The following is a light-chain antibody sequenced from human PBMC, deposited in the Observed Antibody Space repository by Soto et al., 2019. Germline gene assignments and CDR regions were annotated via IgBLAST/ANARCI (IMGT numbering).Light chain of an antibody. J-gene: IGLJ2*01. CDR1: RSDVGSYKL. V-gene: IGLV2-23*01. CDR3: CSYVSSSTSVV. CDR2: EGS. Sequence: QSALTQPASVSGSPGQSITISCTATRSDVGSYKLVSWYQQHPGKAPKVMIYEGSKRPSGVSNRFSGSQSGNRASLTISGLQAEDEADYSCCSYVSSSTSVVFGGGTKLTVL.